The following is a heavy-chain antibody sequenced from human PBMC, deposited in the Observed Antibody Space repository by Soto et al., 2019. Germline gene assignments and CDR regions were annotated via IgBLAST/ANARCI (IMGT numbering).Heavy chain of an antibody. V-gene: IGHV1-69*01. D-gene: IGHD3-16*02. Sequence: QVQLVQSGPEVKKPGSSVKVSCKASAGTFSSSAFSWVRQAPGQGLEWVGDIMPLFNTANYAQKFQGRVTLTADESTGTVYMDLSSLTSDDTAVYYCASGNPATFGGITVYYYYGMDVWGQGTTVTVSS. CDR1: AGTFSSSA. J-gene: IGHJ6*02. CDR2: IMPLFNTA. CDR3: ASGNPATFGGITVYYYYGMDV.